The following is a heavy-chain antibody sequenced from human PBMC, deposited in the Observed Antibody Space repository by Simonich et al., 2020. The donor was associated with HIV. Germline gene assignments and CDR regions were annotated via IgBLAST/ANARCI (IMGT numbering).Heavy chain of an antibody. CDR1: GGSISRYS. CDR3: ARTSYYGSGSYYSDY. V-gene: IGHV4-59*12. CDR2: IYYSGST. Sequence: QVQLQESGPGLVKPSETLSLTCTVSGGSISRYSWSWTRQPPGKGLGWIGYIYYSGSTNYNPSLKSRVTISVDTAKNHFSLKLSSVTAADTAVYYCARTSYYGSGSYYSDYWGQGTLVTVSS. J-gene: IGHJ4*02. D-gene: IGHD3-10*01.